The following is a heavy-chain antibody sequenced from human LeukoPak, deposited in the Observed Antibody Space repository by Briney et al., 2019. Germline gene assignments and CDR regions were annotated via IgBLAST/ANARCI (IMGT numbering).Heavy chain of an antibody. D-gene: IGHD3-16*01. CDR2: ISGSGGGT. CDR1: GFTFSSYA. Sequence: GGSLGLSCAASGFTFSSYAMSWVRQAPGKGLEWVSAISGSGGGTYYADSVKGRFTISRDNSKNTLYLQMNSLRAEDTAVYYCAKDVGVGTFGVPGAFDIWGQGTMVTVSS. J-gene: IGHJ3*02. CDR3: AKDVGVGTFGVPGAFDI. V-gene: IGHV3-23*01.